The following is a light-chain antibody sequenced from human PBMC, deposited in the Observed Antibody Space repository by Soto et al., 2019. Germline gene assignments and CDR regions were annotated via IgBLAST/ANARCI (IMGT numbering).Light chain of an antibody. CDR1: QSVSSY. CDR2: DAS. J-gene: IGKJ5*01. V-gene: IGKV3-11*01. Sequence: EIVLTQSPATLSLSPGERATFSCRASQSVSSYLAWYQQKPGQAPRLLIYDASTRATGIAARFSGSGSRTEFTLTLSSLEPEDFAVYYCQQHNNWPPSITFGQGTRLEIK. CDR3: QQHNNWPPSIT.